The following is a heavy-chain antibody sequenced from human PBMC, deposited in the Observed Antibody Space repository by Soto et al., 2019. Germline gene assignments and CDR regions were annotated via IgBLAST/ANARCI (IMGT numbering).Heavy chain of an antibody. J-gene: IGHJ4*02. D-gene: IGHD3-3*01. CDR3: ARDFSRLGLHLD. Sequence: PSETLSLTCTVSGVSISSSYWSWIRQSPGTGLEWIGYIYYTGTTNYNPSLKSRVTISVDTSKNQFSLNLGSVTAADTAVYYCARDFSRLGLHLDWGQGTLVTVSS. V-gene: IGHV4-59*01. CDR2: IYYTGTT. CDR1: GVSISSSY.